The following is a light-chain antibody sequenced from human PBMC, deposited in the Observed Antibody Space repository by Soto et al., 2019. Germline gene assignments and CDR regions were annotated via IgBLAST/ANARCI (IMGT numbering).Light chain of an antibody. Sequence: DIQMTQFPSTLSASIGDRVTITCRASQTISSWLAWYQQKPGKAPKLLIYKASSLETGVPSRFSGSGSGTEFTLTISSLQPDDFATYYCQQYKSYSPYTFGQGTRLEIK. CDR1: QTISSW. J-gene: IGKJ2*01. CDR3: QQYKSYSPYT. CDR2: KAS. V-gene: IGKV1-5*03.